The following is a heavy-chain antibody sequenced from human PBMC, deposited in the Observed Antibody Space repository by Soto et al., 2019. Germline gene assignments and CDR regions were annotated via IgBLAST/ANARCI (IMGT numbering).Heavy chain of an antibody. CDR1: GGSISSYY. CDR2: IYYSGST. Sequence: SETMSLTCSVSGGSISSYYWSWIRQPPGKGLEWIGYIYYSGSTNYNPSLKSRVTISVDTSKNQFSLKLSSVTAADTAVYYCARRAPRGDNWFDPWGQGTLVTVSS. CDR3: ARRAPRGDNWFDP. J-gene: IGHJ5*02. V-gene: IGHV4-59*08. D-gene: IGHD3-10*01.